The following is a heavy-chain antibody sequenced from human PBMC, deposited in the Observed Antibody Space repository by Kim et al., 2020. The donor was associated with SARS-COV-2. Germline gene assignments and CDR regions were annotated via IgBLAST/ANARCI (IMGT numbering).Heavy chain of an antibody. D-gene: IGHD6-19*01. V-gene: IGHV3-9*01. J-gene: IGHJ4*02. Sequence: GGSLRLSCAASGFTFDDYAMHWVRQAPGKGLEGGSGISWNSGSIGYADSVKGRFTISRDNAKNSLYLQMNSLRAEDTALYYCAKDMGSSGWQPQFDYWGQGTLVT. CDR1: GFTFDDYA. CDR3: AKDMGSSGWQPQFDY. CDR2: ISWNSGSI.